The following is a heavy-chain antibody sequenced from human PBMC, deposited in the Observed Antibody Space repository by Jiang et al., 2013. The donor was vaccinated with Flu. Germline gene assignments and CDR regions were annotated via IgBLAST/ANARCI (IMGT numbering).Heavy chain of an antibody. D-gene: IGHD3-3*01. J-gene: IGHJ4*02. CDR3: AHSPKYYDFWSAYYKVYFQY. CDR1: GFSLSTNGVG. CDR2: IYWDDDK. V-gene: IGHV2-5*02. Sequence: KPTQTLTLTCTFSGFSLSTNGVGVGWIRQPPGKALEWLALIYWDDDKRYSPSLKNRLSITKDNAKNHVVLTMTNVDPVDTATYYCAHSPKYYDFWSAYYKVYFQYWGQGTLVTVSS.